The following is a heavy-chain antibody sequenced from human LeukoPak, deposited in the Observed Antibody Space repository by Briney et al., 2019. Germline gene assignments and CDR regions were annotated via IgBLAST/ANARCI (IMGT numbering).Heavy chain of an antibody. V-gene: IGHV3-74*01. CDR2: INNDESST. J-gene: IGHJ4*02. D-gene: IGHD3-22*01. CDR1: GFTFSSYW. CDR3: AKEIGTRAMIVVVITARNFDY. Sequence: GGSLRLSCAASGFTFSSYWMHWVRRAPGKGLVGVSHINNDESSTSYADSVRGRFTISRDNAKNTLYLQMNSLRAEDTAVYYCAKEIGTRAMIVVVITARNFDYWSQGTLVTVSS.